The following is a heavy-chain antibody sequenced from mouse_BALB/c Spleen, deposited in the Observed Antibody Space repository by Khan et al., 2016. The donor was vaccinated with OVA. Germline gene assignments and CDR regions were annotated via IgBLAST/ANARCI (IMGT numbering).Heavy chain of an antibody. V-gene: IGHV1-4*01. CDR1: GYTFTSNT. J-gene: IGHJ4*01. CDR3: ARRTTEYTMDY. Sequence: VKLLESGAELARPGASVKMSCKASGYTFTSNTMHWVKQRPGQGLEWIGYINPRSSYTNYNQKFKDKATLTADKSSSTAYMQLSSLTSEDSAVYYCARRTTEYTMDYWGQGTSVNVSS. CDR2: INPRSSYT. D-gene: IGHD2-14*01.